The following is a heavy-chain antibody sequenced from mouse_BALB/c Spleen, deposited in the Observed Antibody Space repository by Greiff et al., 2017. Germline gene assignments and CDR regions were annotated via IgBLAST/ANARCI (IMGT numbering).Heavy chain of an antibody. J-gene: IGHJ3*01. Sequence: EVQLVESGGGLVQPGGSLKLSCAASGFTFSSYGMSWVRQTPDKRLELVATINSNGGSTYYPDSVKGRFTISRDNAKNTLYLQMSSLKSEDTAMYYCASHSAFAYWGQGTLVTVSA. CDR2: INSNGGST. CDR3: ASHSAFAY. V-gene: IGHV5-6-3*01. CDR1: GFTFSSYG.